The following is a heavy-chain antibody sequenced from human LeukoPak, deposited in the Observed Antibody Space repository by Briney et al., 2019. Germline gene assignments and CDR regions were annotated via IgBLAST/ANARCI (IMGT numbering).Heavy chain of an antibody. Sequence: GGSLRLSCAASGFTFSSYGMHWVRQAPGKGLEWVAFIRYDGSNKYYADSVKGRFTISRDNSKNTLYLQMNSLRAEDTAVYYCAKAGIMITFGGVIVRGHFDYWGQGTLVTVSS. CDR3: AKAGIMITFGGVIVRGHFDY. CDR1: GFTFSSYG. D-gene: IGHD3-16*02. J-gene: IGHJ4*02. V-gene: IGHV3-30*02. CDR2: IRYDGSNK.